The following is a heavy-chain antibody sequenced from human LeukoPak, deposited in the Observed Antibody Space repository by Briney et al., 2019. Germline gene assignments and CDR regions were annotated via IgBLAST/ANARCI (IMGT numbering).Heavy chain of an antibody. D-gene: IGHD4-17*01. Sequence: SETLSLTCTVSGGSISSYYWSWIRQPPGKGLEWIGYIYYSGSTNCNPSLKSRVTISVDTSKNQFSLKLSSVTAADTAVYYCARHDYGDYVVGYWGQGTLVTVSS. CDR3: ARHDYGDYVVGY. J-gene: IGHJ4*02. CDR1: GGSISSYY. V-gene: IGHV4-59*08. CDR2: IYYSGST.